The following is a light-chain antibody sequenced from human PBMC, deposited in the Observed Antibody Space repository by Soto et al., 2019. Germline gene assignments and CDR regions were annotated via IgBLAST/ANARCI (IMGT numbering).Light chain of an antibody. V-gene: IGKV1-5*01. J-gene: IGKJ1*01. Sequence: IQMTQSPSTLSSSLGDRVTITCRASQRIRTWLAWYQQKPGKAPKFLIYDASSLQSGVPSRFSGSVSGTEGTITISSLKHDDVATYYCQHYNSYSEAFGQGTKVDIK. CDR3: QHYNSYSEA. CDR1: QRIRTW. CDR2: DAS.